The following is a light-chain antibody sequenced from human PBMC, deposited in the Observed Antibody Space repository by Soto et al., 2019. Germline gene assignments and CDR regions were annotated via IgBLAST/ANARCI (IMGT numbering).Light chain of an antibody. CDR2: GAS. J-gene: IGKJ1*01. CDR1: QSGSSNY. CDR3: PQYGRSPPSWT. V-gene: IGKV3-20*01. Sequence: ETVLTQSPGTLSLSPGERATLSCRASQSGSSNYLAWYQQKPGQAPRLLIYGASSRATGIPDRFSGSGSGTDFTLTISRLEPEDFAVYYCPQYGRSPPSWTCGQGTKVEIK.